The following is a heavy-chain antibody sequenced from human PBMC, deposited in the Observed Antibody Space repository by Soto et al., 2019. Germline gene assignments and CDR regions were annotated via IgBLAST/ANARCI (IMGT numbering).Heavy chain of an antibody. J-gene: IGHJ6*02. D-gene: IGHD3-10*01. CDR3: AKDSLSSAWFGYGMDV. CDR2: ISGSGGRT. Sequence: ESGGGLVQPGGSLRLSCAASGLTFSSYAMSWVRQAPGKGLEWVSSISGSGGRTSYADSVKGRFTISRDNSKNTLYVQMSSLRVEDTAIYYCAKDSLSSAWFGYGMDVWGQGTTVTVSS. V-gene: IGHV3-23*01. CDR1: GLTFSSYA.